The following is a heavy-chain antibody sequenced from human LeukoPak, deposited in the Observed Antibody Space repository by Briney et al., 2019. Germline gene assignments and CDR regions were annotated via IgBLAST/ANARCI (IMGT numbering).Heavy chain of an antibody. V-gene: IGHV3-64*01. J-gene: IGHJ4*02. CDR1: GFTFSSYA. Sequence: PGGSLRLSCAASGFTFSSYAMHWVRQAPGKGLEYVSAISRNGGSTYYANSVKGRFTISRDNSKNTLYLQMGSLRAEDTAVYYCASVDYSSGWYIPNYWGQGTLVTVSS. D-gene: IGHD6-19*01. CDR3: ASVDYSSGWYIPNY. CDR2: ISRNGGST.